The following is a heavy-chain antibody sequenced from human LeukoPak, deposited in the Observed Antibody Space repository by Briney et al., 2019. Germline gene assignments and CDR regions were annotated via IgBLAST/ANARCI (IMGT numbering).Heavy chain of an antibody. Sequence: PSETLSLTCTVSGGSITNNNYYWDWIRQPPGKGLEWIGDLYYSGSTHYNPSLKSRVTLSVDTSKNHLSLKLNSVTAADTAVYYCARGGRGTLVRGYYYYYAMDVWGQGTTITVSS. V-gene: IGHV4-39*02. CDR1: GGSITNNNYY. CDR2: LYYSGST. CDR3: ARGGRGTLVRGYYYYYAMDV. D-gene: IGHD3-10*01. J-gene: IGHJ6*02.